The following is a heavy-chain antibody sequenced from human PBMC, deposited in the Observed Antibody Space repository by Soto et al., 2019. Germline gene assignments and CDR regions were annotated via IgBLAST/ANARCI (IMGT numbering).Heavy chain of an antibody. CDR2: IYYSGST. D-gene: IGHD2-15*01. CDR1: GGSISSYY. CDR3: ARVISNRGVVVAATYYFDY. J-gene: IGHJ4*02. V-gene: IGHV4-59*12. Sequence: SETLSLTCTVSGGSISSYYWSWIRQPPGKGLEWIGYIYYSGSTNYNPSLKSRVTISVDTSKNQFSLKLSSVTAADTAVYYCARVISNRGVVVAATYYFDYWGQGILVTVSS.